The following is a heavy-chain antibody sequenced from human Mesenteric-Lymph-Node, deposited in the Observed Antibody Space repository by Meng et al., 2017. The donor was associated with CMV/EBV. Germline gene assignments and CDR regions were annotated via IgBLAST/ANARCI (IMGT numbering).Heavy chain of an antibody. V-gene: IGHV3-30*03. CDR1: GFTFSSYW. D-gene: IGHD3-10*01. J-gene: IGHJ6*02. CDR2: IQYDGSKK. CDR3: ARGVNYGMDV. Sequence: LSLTCAASGFTFSSYWMSWVRQAPGKGLEWVAFIQYDGSKKSYADSVKGRFTISRDNSKNTLYLQMNSLRGEDTALYYCARGVNYGMDVWGQGTTVTVSS.